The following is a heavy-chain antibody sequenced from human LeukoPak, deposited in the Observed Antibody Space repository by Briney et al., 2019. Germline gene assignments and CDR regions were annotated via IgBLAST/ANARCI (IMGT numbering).Heavy chain of an antibody. V-gene: IGHV1-8*01. J-gene: IGHJ6*03. CDR2: MNPNRGNT. Sequence: ASVKVSCKASGYTFTRYDINWVRQATGQGLEWMGWMNPNRGNTGYAQKFQGRVTMTRNTSISTAYMELSSLRSEDTAVYYCAREVQAVAGYYYYYYYMDVWGKGTTVTISS. CDR3: AREVQAVAGYYYYYYYMDV. D-gene: IGHD6-19*01. CDR1: GYTFTRYD.